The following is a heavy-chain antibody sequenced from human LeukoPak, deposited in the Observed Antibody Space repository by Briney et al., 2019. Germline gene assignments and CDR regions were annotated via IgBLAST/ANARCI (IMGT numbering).Heavy chain of an antibody. J-gene: IGHJ4*02. Sequence: GGSLRLSCAASGFTFSSYAMSWVRQAPGKGLEWVSAIGGSGGSTYYADSVKGRFNIYRDNSKNPLYLQMNSLRAEDTAVYYCAKNGLRFLEWLSSFDYWGQGTLVTVSS. D-gene: IGHD3-3*01. CDR2: IGGSGGST. CDR3: AKNGLRFLEWLSSFDY. V-gene: IGHV3-23*01. CDR1: GFTFSSYA.